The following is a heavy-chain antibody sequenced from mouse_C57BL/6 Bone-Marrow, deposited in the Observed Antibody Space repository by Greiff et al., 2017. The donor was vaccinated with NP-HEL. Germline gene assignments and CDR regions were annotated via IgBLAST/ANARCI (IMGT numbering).Heavy chain of an antibody. J-gene: IGHJ4*01. Sequence: QVQLKESGPELVKPGASVKISCKASGYAFSSSWMNWVKQRPGKGLEWIGRIYPGDGDTNYNGKFKGKATLTADKSSSTAYMQLSSLTSEDSAVYFCARRDESDAMDYWGQGTSVTVSS. CDR2: IYPGDGDT. V-gene: IGHV1-82*01. CDR1: GYAFSSSW. CDR3: ARRDESDAMDY.